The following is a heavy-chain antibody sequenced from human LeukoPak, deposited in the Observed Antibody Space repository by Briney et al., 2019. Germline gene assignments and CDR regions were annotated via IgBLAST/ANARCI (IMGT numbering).Heavy chain of an antibody. D-gene: IGHD3-16*01. CDR1: GFTFSDYY. V-gene: IGHV3-11*04. CDR3: ARAGELRYMDV. CDR2: IKGIGPTT. Sequence: GGSLRLSCAASGFTFSDYYMSWIRQAPGKGLEWVSTIKGIGPTTYYADSLKGRFTISRDNAQNSLFLQMSSLRADDTAIYYCARAGELRYMDVWGKGTAVTVSS. J-gene: IGHJ6*03.